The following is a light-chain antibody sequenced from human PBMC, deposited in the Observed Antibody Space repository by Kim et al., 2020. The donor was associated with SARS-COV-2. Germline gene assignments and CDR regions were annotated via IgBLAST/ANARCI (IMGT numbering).Light chain of an antibody. Sequence: APVGDTGAITCRASQDVAGLLVWFQQKPDKPPKSLIYAAYYLQSWVPSRFSGSGSGTDFTLTISSLQPEDFATYYCQQYHSYPRTFGQGTTVDIK. CDR1: QDVAGL. CDR3: QQYHSYPRT. J-gene: IGKJ1*01. V-gene: IGKV1D-16*01. CDR2: AAY.